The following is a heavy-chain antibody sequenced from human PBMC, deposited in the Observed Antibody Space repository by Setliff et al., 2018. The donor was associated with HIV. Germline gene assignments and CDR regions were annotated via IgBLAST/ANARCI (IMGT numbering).Heavy chain of an antibody. V-gene: IGHV1-18*01. Sequence: ASVKVSCKASGGTFSTYAVSWVRRAPGQGLEWMGWIGPYNGRTEYAQEFQGRVSLTIDTSASTAYMELRSLRSDDTAVYYCAKVFAYGIDGFDIWGQGTMVTVSS. CDR1: GGTFSTYA. CDR2: IGPYNGRT. CDR3: AKVFAYGIDGFDI. D-gene: IGHD3-16*01. J-gene: IGHJ3*02.